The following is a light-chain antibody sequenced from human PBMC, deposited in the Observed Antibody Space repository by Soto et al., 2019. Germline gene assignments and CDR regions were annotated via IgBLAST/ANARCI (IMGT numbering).Light chain of an antibody. Sequence: EIVLTQAPGTLSLSPGERATLSCRASQSVSSTYLAWYQQKPGQAPRLLIYGASNRATGIPDRFSGSGSGTDFTLTISRLEPEDFVVYYCQQSGTPPVTFGQGSKVEVK. V-gene: IGKV3-20*01. CDR2: GAS. CDR3: QQSGTPPVT. CDR1: QSVSSTY. J-gene: IGKJ1*01.